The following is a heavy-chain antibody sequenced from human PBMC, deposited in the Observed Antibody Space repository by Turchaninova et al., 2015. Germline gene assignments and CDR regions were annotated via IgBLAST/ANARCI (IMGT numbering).Heavy chain of an antibody. V-gene: IGHV4-39*01. J-gene: IGHJ2*01. CDR2: LYYTGSA. CDR3: ARHYSAVTTSWYVGV. CDR1: GGPSTTGDYS. D-gene: IGHD4-17*01. Sequence: QLPLPESGPGLVKPSGTLSLPYPVSGGPSTTGDYSWAGIRPPPGKGLEWIGSLYYTGSAYYNPSLKSRVTIAVDRSKTQLSLLVTSVTAADTAVYYCARHYSAVTTSWYVGVWGRGTLVTVSS.